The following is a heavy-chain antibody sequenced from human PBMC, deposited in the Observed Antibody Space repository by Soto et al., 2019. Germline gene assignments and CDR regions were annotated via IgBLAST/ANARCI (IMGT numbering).Heavy chain of an antibody. CDR2: IYYSGNT. CDR1: GGSIGGSTYY. J-gene: IGHJ4*02. D-gene: IGHD1-26*01. CDR3: ARWSRGGATG. Sequence: ASETLSLPCTVSGGSIGGSTYYWGWIRQPPGKGLEWIGSIYYSGNTYYNPSLKSRVTISVDTSRDQFSLKLSSVTAADTAVYFCARWSRGGATGRGQGTLVTVSS. V-gene: IGHV4-39*01.